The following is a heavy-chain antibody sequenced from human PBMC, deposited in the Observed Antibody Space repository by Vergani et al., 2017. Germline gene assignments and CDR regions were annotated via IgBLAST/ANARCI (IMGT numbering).Heavy chain of an antibody. CDR2: IYHNANT. Sequence: QVHLRESGPGLVRPSETLSLTCGVSGYAITSGYYWGWIRQPPGKGLEWIGSIYHNANTYYKSSLKSRITMSVDTSRNQFSLKLTSVTAADTAVYYCARQFWGGGGYRFDHWGQGTLVTVSS. CDR3: ARQFWGGGGYRFDH. V-gene: IGHV4-38-2*01. D-gene: IGHD5-18*01. CDR1: GYAITSGYY. J-gene: IGHJ4*02.